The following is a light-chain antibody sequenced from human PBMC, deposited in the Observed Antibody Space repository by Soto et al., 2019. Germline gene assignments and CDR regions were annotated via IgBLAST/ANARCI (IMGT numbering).Light chain of an antibody. V-gene: IGLV1-40*01. CDR1: SSNIGAGYD. Sequence: QSVLTQPPSVSGAPGQRVTISCTGSSSNIGAGYDVNWYQHLPGTAPKLLIYGNINRPSGVPDRFSGSKSGTSASLAISGLQAEDEADYYCQSHDSSLSGSIFGGGTKLTVL. CDR3: QSHDSSLSGSI. CDR2: GNI. J-gene: IGLJ2*01.